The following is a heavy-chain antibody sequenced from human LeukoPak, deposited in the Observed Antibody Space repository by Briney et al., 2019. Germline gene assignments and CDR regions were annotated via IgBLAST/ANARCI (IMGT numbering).Heavy chain of an antibody. V-gene: IGHV1-18*01. CDR3: ARAPDYGDYSDFDY. D-gene: IGHD4-17*01. J-gene: IGHJ4*02. Sequence: EASVKVSCKASGYTFTSYGISWVRPAPGQGLEWMGWISAYNGNTNYAQKLQGRVTMTTDTSTSTAYMELRSLRSDDTAVYYCARAPDYGDYSDFDYWGQGTLVTVSS. CDR2: ISAYNGNT. CDR1: GYTFTSYG.